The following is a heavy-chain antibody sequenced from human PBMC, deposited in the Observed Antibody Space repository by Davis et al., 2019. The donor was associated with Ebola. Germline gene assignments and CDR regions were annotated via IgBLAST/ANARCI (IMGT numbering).Heavy chain of an antibody. D-gene: IGHD5-24*01. J-gene: IGHJ4*02. Sequence: GESLKISCQDSGDSFSTHWIGWVRQMPGKGLEWMGIIFTGDSDTRYSPSFRGQVIISADKSISTAYLQWSSLKASDTAMYYCARGTDGYNPGGYFDSWGQGTLVTVSS. CDR2: IFTGDSDT. CDR3: ARGTDGYNPGGYFDS. CDR1: GDSFSTHW. V-gene: IGHV5-51*01.